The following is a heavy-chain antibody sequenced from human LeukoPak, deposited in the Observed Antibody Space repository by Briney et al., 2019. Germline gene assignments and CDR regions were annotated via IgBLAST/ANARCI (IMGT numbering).Heavy chain of an antibody. J-gene: IGHJ3*02. CDR3: ARHTAYGDQRGAFDI. CDR2: IYPGDCDT. V-gene: IGHV5-51*01. Sequence: GESLKISCKGSGYSFTSYWIGWVRQMPGKGLEWMGIIYPGDCDTRYSPSFQGQVTISADKSISTAYLQWSSLKPSHNAMYYCARHTAYGDQRGAFDIWGQGTMVTVSS. CDR1: GYSFTSYW. D-gene: IGHD4-17*01.